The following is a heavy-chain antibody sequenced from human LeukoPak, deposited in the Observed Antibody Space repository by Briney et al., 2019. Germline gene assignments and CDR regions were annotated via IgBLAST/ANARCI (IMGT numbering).Heavy chain of an antibody. CDR1: XFTFXXXX. CDR2: XSSSSSTI. J-gene: IGHJ4*02. Sequence: LXXXXXXFTFXXXXMSXVXQXXGXGXEWXSXXSSSSSTIYYADSVKGRFTISRDNAKNSLYLQMNSLRAEDTAVYYCARADDYYDSSGYYDQSVGYWGQGTLVTVSS. CDR3: ARADDYYDSSGYYDQSVGY. V-gene: IGHV3-48*04. D-gene: IGHD3-22*01.